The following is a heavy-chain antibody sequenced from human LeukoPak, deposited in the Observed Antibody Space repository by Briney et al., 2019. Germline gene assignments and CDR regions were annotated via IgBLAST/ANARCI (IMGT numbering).Heavy chain of an antibody. CDR1: GGSFSGYY. J-gene: IGHJ3*02. Sequence: PSETLSPTCAVYGGSFSGYYWSWIRQPPGKGLEWIGEINHSGSTNYNPSLKSRVTISVDTSKNQFSLKLSSVTAADTAVYYCARLTMVRPDPRRAFDIWGQGTMVTVSS. CDR3: ARLTMVRPDPRRAFDI. D-gene: IGHD3-10*01. V-gene: IGHV4-34*01. CDR2: INHSGST.